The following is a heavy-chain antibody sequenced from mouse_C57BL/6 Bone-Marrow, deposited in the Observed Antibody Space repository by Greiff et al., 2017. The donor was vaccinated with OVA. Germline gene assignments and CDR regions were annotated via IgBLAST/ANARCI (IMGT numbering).Heavy chain of an antibody. V-gene: IGHV5-4*01. Sequence: EVHLVESGGGLVKPGGSLKLSCAASGFTFSSYAMSWVRQTPEKRLEWVATISDGGSYTYYPDNVKGRFTISRDNAKNNLYLQMSHLKSEDTAMYYCAREATYYGSSPYYAMDYWGQGTSVTVSS. CDR1: GFTFSSYA. CDR3: AREATYYGSSPYYAMDY. D-gene: IGHD1-1*01. CDR2: ISDGGSYT. J-gene: IGHJ4*01.